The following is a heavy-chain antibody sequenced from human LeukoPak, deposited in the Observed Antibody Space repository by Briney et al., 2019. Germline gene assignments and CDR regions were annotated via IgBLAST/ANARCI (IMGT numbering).Heavy chain of an antibody. V-gene: IGHV1-69*04. CDR1: LCTFSIYA. CDR2: MSAILGIA. CDR3: SRVRHDGGGSIDY. D-gene: IGHD3-22*01. Sequence: SSLKVSCKASLCTFSIYAISWVGQAGGQAREWMGRMSAILGIATYAQKSQCRVTVTGDKSTGTAYLELGCPGSESAAVYSCSRVRHDGGGSIDYWGQGTLVTVSS. J-gene: IGHJ4*02.